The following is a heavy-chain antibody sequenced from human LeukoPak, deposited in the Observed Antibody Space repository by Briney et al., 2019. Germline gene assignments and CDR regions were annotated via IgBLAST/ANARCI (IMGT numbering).Heavy chain of an antibody. Sequence: PGESLKISCKGSGFSFITYWIGWVRQTPGKGLEWMGIIYPDDSETRYSPSFRGQVTISADKSISTAYVQWSSLKASDTAMYYCARLYYDNSGYPDYWGQGTLVTVSS. CDR2: IYPDDSET. D-gene: IGHD3-22*01. CDR3: ARLYYDNSGYPDY. J-gene: IGHJ4*02. CDR1: GFSFITYW. V-gene: IGHV5-51*01.